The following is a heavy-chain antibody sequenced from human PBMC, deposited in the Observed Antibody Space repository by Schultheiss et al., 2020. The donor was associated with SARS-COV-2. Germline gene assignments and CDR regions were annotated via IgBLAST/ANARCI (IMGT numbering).Heavy chain of an antibody. V-gene: IGHV1-46*01. CDR1: GYTLTELS. Sequence: ASVKVSCKVSGYTLTELSMHWVRQAPGQGLEWMGIINPSGGSTSYAQKFQGRVTMTRDTSTSTVYMELSRLRSDDTAVYYCARRGDLITMFLGVNFDHWGQGTLVTVSS. J-gene: IGHJ4*02. D-gene: IGHD3-10*01. CDR3: ARRGDLITMFLGVNFDH. CDR2: INPSGGST.